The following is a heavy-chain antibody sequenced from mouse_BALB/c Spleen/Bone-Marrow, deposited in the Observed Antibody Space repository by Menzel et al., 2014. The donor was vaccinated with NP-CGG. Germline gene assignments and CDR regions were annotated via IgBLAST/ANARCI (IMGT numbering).Heavy chain of an antibody. V-gene: IGHV1-7*01. CDR3: ARPSFAY. CDR2: ITPSTGYI. CDR1: GYTFTSYW. Sequence: VQLQQSGAELAKPGASVKMSCKASGYTFTSYWMHWIKQRPGQGLEWIGYITPSTGYIEYNQKFKDKATLTADKSSSTAYMQLSSLTSEDSAVYYRARPSFAYWGQGTLVTVSA. J-gene: IGHJ3*01.